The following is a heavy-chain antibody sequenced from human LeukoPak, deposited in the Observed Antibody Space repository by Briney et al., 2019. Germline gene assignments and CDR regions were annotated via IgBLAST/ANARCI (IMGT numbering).Heavy chain of an antibody. CDR3: AAGGFYDLLPY. D-gene: IGHD3-9*01. V-gene: IGHV1-24*01. Sequence: ASVTVSCMVSGYNLTELSMHWVRQAPGKGLAWMGGFDPGDGAIVYAQRFQGRVTMTEDTSTDTAYMELSSLKSEDTAVYYCAAGGFYDLLPYWGQGTLVTVSS. J-gene: IGHJ4*02. CDR2: FDPGDGAI. CDR1: GYNLTELS.